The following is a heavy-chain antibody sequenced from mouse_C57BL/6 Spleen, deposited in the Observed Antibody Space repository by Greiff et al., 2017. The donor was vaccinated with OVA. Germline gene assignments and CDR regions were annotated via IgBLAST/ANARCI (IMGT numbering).Heavy chain of an antibody. J-gene: IGHJ1*03. CDR1: GYTFTSYW. CDR3: ARNWEGYFDV. D-gene: IGHD4-1*01. V-gene: IGHV1-64*01. CDR2: IHPNSGST. Sequence: QVQLQQSGAELVKPGASVKLSCKASGYTFTSYWMHWVKQRPGQGLEWIGMIHPNSGSTNYNEKFKSKATLTVDKSSSTAYMQLSSLTSEDSAVYYCARNWEGYFDVWGTGTTVTVSS.